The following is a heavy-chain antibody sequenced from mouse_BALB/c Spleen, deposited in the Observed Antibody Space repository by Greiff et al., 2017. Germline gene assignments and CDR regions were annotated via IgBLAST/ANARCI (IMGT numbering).Heavy chain of an antibody. CDR3: ARRGTTVVAGFDY. V-gene: IGHV5-6-3*01. CDR2: INSNGGST. J-gene: IGHJ2*01. D-gene: IGHD1-1*01. Sequence: EVKLLESGGGLVQPGGSLKLSCAASGFTFSSYGMSWVRQTPDKRLELVATINSNGGSTYYPDSVKGRFTISRDNAKNTLYLQMSSLKSEDTAMYYSARRGTTVVAGFDYWGQGTTLTVSS. CDR1: GFTFSSYG.